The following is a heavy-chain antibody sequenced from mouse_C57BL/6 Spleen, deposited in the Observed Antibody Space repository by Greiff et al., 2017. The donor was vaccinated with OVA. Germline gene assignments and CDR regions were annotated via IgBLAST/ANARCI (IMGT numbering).Heavy chain of an antibody. Sequence: EVKLQESGPELVKPGASVKIPCKASGYTFTDYNMDWVKQSHGKSLEWIGDINPNNGGTIYNQKFMGKATLTVDKSSSTAYMELRSLTSEDTAVYYCARGTMVTTGAMDYWGQGTSVTVSS. V-gene: IGHV1-18*01. CDR3: ARGTMVTTGAMDY. D-gene: IGHD2-2*01. CDR1: GYTFTDYN. CDR2: INPNNGGT. J-gene: IGHJ4*01.